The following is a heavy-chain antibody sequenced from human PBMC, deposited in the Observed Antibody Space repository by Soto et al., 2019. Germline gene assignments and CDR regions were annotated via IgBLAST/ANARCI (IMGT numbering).Heavy chain of an antibody. J-gene: IGHJ2*01. V-gene: IGHV3-23*01. CDR1: GFTFSSYA. CDR2: ISFSDGGT. D-gene: IGHD2-15*01. CDR3: VKDDRILGRRYFDL. Sequence: GSLRLSCAASGFTFSSYAMTWVRQAPGKGLEWVSSISFSDGGTYYADSVKGRLTISRDNSKNTLFLQMNSLRVEDTAVYYCVKDDRILGRRYFDLWGRGTLVTVSS.